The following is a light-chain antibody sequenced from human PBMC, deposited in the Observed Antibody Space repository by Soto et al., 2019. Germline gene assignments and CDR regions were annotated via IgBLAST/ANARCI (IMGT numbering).Light chain of an antibody. CDR3: QQYSSSPPIT. CDR1: QSVSSSY. V-gene: IGKV3-20*01. Sequence: EIVLTQSPGTLSLSPGERATLSCRASQSVSSSYLAWYQQKPGQAPRLLIYGAISRATGIPDRFSASGSGTDFTLTISRLEPGDFAVYYCQQYSSSPPITFGQGTRLEIK. CDR2: GAI. J-gene: IGKJ5*01.